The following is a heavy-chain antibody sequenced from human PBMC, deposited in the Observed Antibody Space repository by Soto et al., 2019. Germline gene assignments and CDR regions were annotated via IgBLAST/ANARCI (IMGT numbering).Heavy chain of an antibody. CDR1: GYTFTSYG. Sequence: GSVKVSCKASGYTFTSYGISLGRQAPGQGLEWMGWITTDKGKTTYAQKFQGRVTMTTDTPTSTAYMELRSLRSDDTAVYYCATRSPAFDYWGPGTLVTVSS. V-gene: IGHV1-18*01. CDR2: ITTDKGKT. J-gene: IGHJ4*02. CDR3: ATRSPAFDY.